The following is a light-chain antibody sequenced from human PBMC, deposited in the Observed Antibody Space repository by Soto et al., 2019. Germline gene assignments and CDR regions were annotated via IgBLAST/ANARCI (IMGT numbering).Light chain of an antibody. Sequence: DSQMTQSPSSLSASVGDRVTITCQASQDIRNSLNWYQQKPGKAPXXLIYGAYNLETGVPSRFSGSGSGTDFTLTISSLQREDIATYYCQQYENLITFGQGTRLEIK. J-gene: IGKJ5*01. CDR3: QQYENLIT. CDR1: QDIRNS. V-gene: IGKV1-33*01. CDR2: GAY.